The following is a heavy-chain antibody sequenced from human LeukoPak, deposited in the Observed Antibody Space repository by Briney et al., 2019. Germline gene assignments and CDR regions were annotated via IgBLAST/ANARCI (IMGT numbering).Heavy chain of an antibody. J-gene: IGHJ3*02. CDR1: GGSISSSSYY. D-gene: IGHD6-13*01. Sequence: PPETLSLTCTVSGGSISSSSYYWGWIRQPPGKGLEWIGSIYYSGSTYYNPSLKSRVTISVDTSKNQFSLKLSSVTAADTAVYYCARLSSSSWGTEAFDIWGKGTIVTVSS. CDR2: IYYSGST. V-gene: IGHV4-39*01. CDR3: ARLSSSSWGTEAFDI.